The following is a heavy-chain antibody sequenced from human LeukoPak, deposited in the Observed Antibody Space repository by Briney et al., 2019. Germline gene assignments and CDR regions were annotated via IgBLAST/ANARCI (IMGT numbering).Heavy chain of an antibody. Sequence: PGGSLRLSCAASGFTFSSYGMHWVRQAPGKGLEWVAVIWYDGSNKYYADSVKGRFTISRDNSKNTLYLQMNSLRAEDTAVYYCVREGGPTGYFDYWGQGTLVTVSS. V-gene: IGHV3-33*01. CDR1: GFTFSSYG. CDR2: IWYDGSNK. CDR3: VREGGPTGYFDY. D-gene: IGHD1-14*01. J-gene: IGHJ4*02.